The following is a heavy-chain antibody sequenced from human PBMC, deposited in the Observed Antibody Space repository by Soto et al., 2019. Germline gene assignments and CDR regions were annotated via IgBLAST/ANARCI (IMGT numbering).Heavy chain of an antibody. CDR2: ISSAGNNQ. J-gene: IGHJ4*02. V-gene: IGHV3-30-3*01. CDR3: VRGYRILDY. D-gene: IGHD3-16*02. CDR1: GFTFSNYA. Sequence: QVQLVESGGSVGQPGRSLRLSCAASGFTFSNYAMHWIRRAPGKGLEWVALISSAGNNQYYTDSVKGRFTISRDNSKNTLYLQMNSLGAEYTAVYYCVRGYRILDYWGQGTLVTVSS.